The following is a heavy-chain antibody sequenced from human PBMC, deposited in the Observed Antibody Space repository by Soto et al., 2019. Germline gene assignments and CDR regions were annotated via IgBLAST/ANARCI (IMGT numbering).Heavy chain of an antibody. CDR3: ARTYYYDSTGYYRTFDY. J-gene: IGHJ4*02. D-gene: IGHD3-22*01. CDR1: GFTFGSYA. CDR2: AGPSGSST. Sequence: QPGGSLRLSCAASGFTFGSYAMSWVRLAPGKGLEWVSVAGPSGSSTFYADSVRGRFTISRDNVENTLYLQMNSLRVADTALYFCARTYYYDSTGYYRTFDYWGQGTLVTVS. V-gene: IGHV3-23*01.